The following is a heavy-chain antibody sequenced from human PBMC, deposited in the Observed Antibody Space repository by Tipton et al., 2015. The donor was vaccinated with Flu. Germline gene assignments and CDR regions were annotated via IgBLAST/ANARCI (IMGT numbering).Heavy chain of an antibody. CDR3: ARRDYSNYVSDPKSWFDP. D-gene: IGHD4-11*01. CDR2: IYATGET. CDR1: GGSVRSGSYY. V-gene: IGHV4-61*02. J-gene: IGHJ5*02. Sequence: GLVKPSQTLSLTCTVSGGSVRSGSYYWSWIRQPAGKGLEWIGRIYATGETKYNPSLKSRVTISLDASKNQFSLKMKSVTAADMAVYYCARRDYSNYVSDPKSWFDPWGQGTLVAVSS.